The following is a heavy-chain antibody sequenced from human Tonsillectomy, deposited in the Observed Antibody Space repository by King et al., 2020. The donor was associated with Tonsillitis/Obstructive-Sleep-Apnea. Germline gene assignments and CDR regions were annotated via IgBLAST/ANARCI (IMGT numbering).Heavy chain of an antibody. J-gene: IGHJ4*02. Sequence: VQLVESGGGLVKPGGSLRLSCAASGFTFSSYSMNWVRQAPGKGLEWVSSISSSSSYIYYPDSVKGRFTISRDNAKNSLYLQMNSLSAEDTAVYYCARDSRVVAATRNDYWGQGTLVTVSS. CDR1: GFTFSSYS. CDR2: ISSSSSYI. V-gene: IGHV3-21*01. D-gene: IGHD2-15*01. CDR3: ARDSRVVAATRNDY.